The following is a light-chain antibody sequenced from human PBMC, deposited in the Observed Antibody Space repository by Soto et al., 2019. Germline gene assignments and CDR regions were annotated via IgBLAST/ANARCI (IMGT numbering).Light chain of an antibody. CDR2: DVS. Sequence: QSALTQPASVSGSPGQSITISCTGSSSDVGGTNFVSWYQQHPGRAPKVLIYDVSNRPSGVSDRFSGSKSGNTAFLTISGLQTDDEADYYCTSYTTRNTRVFGGGTKVTVL. CDR1: SSDVGGTNF. J-gene: IGLJ3*02. CDR3: TSYTTRNTRV. V-gene: IGLV2-14*03.